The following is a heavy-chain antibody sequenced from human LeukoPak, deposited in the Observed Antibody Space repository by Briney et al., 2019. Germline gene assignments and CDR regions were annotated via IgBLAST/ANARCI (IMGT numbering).Heavy chain of an antibody. CDR3: AKDRCDNGDYFCAFDI. Sequence: GGSLRLSCAASGFTFSSYAMHWVRQAPGKGLEWVAVISYDGSNKYYADSVKGRFTISRDNSKNTLYLQMNSLRAEDTAVYYCAKDRCDNGDYFCAFDIWGQGTMVTVSS. CDR1: GFTFSSYA. D-gene: IGHD4-17*01. J-gene: IGHJ3*02. CDR2: ISYDGSNK. V-gene: IGHV3-30*04.